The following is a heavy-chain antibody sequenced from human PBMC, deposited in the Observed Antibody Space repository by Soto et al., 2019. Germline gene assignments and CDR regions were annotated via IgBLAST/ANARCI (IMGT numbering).Heavy chain of an antibody. Sequence: SETLSLTCTVSGDSIGGVGYWSWIRQFPGRGLGWIGCISSSGSTYYNPALNNRISLSLDTSQNQFSLKLRSVTAADTAIYYCARSGVTGIVIPSHWFDTWGQGTLVTVSS. J-gene: IGHJ5*02. CDR3: ARSGVTGIVIPSHWFDT. CDR1: GDSIGGVGY. D-gene: IGHD2-21*02. V-gene: IGHV4-31*03. CDR2: ISSSGST.